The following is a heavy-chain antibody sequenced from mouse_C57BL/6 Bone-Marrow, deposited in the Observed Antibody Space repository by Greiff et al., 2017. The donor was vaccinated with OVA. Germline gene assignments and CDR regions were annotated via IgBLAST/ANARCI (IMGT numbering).Heavy chain of an antibody. D-gene: IGHD2-5*01. Sequence: QVQLQQSGPELVKPGASVKLSCKASGYTFTSYDINWVKQRPGQGLEWIGWIYPRDGSTKYNEKFKGTATLTVDTSSSTAYMELHSLTSEDSAVYFCARRGYYSNSYYYAMDYWGQGTSVTVSS. CDR2: IYPRDGST. V-gene: IGHV1-85*01. CDR3: ARRGYYSNSYYYAMDY. J-gene: IGHJ4*01. CDR1: GYTFTSYD.